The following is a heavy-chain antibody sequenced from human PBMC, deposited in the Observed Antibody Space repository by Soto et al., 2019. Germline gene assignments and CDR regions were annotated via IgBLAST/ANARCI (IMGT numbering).Heavy chain of an antibody. Sequence: PRGSLRLSCAASGFAFNTYSMNWVRQAPGQGLEWISSISSSATNIYYGDSVKGRFTISRDNSKNALYLQMNSLRDEDTGVYYWGRTPYGDNDYQLAVSHAFWGRGTLVPGS. CDR1: GFAFNTYS. J-gene: IGHJ4*02. CDR2: ISSSATNI. CDR3: GRTPYGDNDYQLAVSHAF. D-gene: IGHD6-19*01. V-gene: IGHV3-48*02.